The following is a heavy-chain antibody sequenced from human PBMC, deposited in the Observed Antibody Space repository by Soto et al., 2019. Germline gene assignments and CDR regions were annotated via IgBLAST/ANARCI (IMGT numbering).Heavy chain of an antibody. Sequence: EVQLLESGGGLVQPGGSLRLSCAASGFTFSSYAMSWVRQAPGKGLEWVSAISGSGGSTYYADSVKGRFTISRDNSKNTRYQQLNSLRAEDTAVYYCAKDEYSSSWYGPDAFDIWGQGTMVTVSS. CDR3: AKDEYSSSWYGPDAFDI. J-gene: IGHJ3*02. CDR1: GFTFSSYA. V-gene: IGHV3-23*01. D-gene: IGHD6-13*01. CDR2: ISGSGGST.